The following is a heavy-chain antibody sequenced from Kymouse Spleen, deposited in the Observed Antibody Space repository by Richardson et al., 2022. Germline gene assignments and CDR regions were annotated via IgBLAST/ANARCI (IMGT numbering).Heavy chain of an antibody. J-gene: IGHJ4*02. Sequence: QVQLVESGGGVVQPGRSLRLSCAASGFTFSSYGMHWVRQAPGKGLEWVAVIWYDGSNKYYADSVKGRFTISRDNSKNTLYLQMNSLRAEDTAVYYCARGGYSSSSGFDYWGQGTLVTVSS. D-gene: IGHD6-6*01. CDR1: GFTFSSYG. V-gene: IGHV3-33*01. CDR3: ARGGYSSSSGFDY. CDR2: IWYDGSNK.